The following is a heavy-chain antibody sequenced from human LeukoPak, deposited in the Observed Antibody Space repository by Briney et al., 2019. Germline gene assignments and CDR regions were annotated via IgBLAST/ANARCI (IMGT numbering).Heavy chain of an antibody. J-gene: IGHJ4*02. V-gene: IGHV3-30*02. CDR2: IRYDGSNK. CDR3: VKDSTHFRVWDSYDTAGLNY. Sequence: SCKASGYTFTSYYMHWVRQAPGKGLEWVAFIRYDGSNKYYADSVKGRFTVSRDNSKNTLYLQMNSLRAEDTAVYYCVKDSTHFRVWDSYDTAGLNYWGQGTLVTVSS. CDR1: GYTFTSYY. D-gene: IGHD3-22*01.